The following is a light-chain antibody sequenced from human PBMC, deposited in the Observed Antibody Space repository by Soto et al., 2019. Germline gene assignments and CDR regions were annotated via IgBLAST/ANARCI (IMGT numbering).Light chain of an antibody. J-gene: IGKJ3*01. CDR2: DAS. Sequence: DIQMTQAPSSLSASVXDRVTITCQASEDISNYLNWFQQRPGKAPNLLIFDASNLATGVPSRFSGGGSGTVFTLTISSLQPEDFATYFCQQHDTLPFTFGPGTKVDIK. CDR3: QQHDTLPFT. CDR1: EDISNY. V-gene: IGKV1-33*01.